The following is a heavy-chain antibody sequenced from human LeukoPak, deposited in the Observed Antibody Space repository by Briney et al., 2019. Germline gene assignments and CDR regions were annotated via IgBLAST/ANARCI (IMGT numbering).Heavy chain of an antibody. CDR3: AKDMSVGAKD. CDR1: GFIFSDHY. D-gene: IGHD1-26*01. J-gene: IGHJ4*02. CDR2: ISGSGGST. Sequence: PGGSLRLSCAASGFIFSDHYMDWVRQAPGKGLEWVSAISGSGGSTYYADSVKGRFTISRDNSKNTLYLQMNSLRAEDTAVYYCAKDMSVGAKDWGQGTLVTVSS. V-gene: IGHV3-23*01.